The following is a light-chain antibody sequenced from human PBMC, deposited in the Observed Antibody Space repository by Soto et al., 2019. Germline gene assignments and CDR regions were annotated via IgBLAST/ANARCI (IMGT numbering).Light chain of an antibody. V-gene: IGLV2-11*01. CDR2: DVS. CDR3: CSYAGSYTV. J-gene: IGLJ2*01. Sequence: QSVLTQPRSVSWSPGQSVTISCTGTSSDVGGYNYVSWYQQHPGKAPKLMIYDVSKRPSGVPDRFSGSKSGNTASLTISGLQAEDEADYYCCSYAGSYTVFGGGTKLTVL. CDR1: SSDVGGYNY.